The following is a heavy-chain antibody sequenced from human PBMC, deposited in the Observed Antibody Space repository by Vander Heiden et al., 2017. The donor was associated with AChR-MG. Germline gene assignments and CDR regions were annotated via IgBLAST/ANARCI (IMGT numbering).Heavy chain of an antibody. V-gene: IGHV1-18*01. J-gene: IGHJ4*02. Sequence: QVQLVQSGAEVKKPGASVKASCKASRYTFTGDCISWVRQAPGQGLEWMGWISAYNGNTNYAQKLQGRVTMTTDTSTSTAYMELRSLRSDDTAVYYCARVGLQLWFFLADDYWGQGTLVTVSS. CDR3: ARVGLQLWFFLADDY. CDR1: RYTFTGDC. CDR2: ISAYNGNT. D-gene: IGHD5-18*01.